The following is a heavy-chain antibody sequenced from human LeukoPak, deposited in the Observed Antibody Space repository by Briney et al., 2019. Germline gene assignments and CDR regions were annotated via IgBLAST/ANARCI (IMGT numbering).Heavy chain of an antibody. V-gene: IGHV3-23*01. Sequence: GGSLRLSCAASGFTFSNCAMGWVRQAPGKGLEWVSGIGESGDRASYADSVKGRFTISRDNSKDTLFLQMNSLRAEDTAIYYCAKNLINWQIDSWGQGTLVSVSS. CDR2: IGESGDRA. J-gene: IGHJ4*02. CDR3: AKNLINWQIDS. CDR1: GFTFSNCA. D-gene: IGHD3-22*01.